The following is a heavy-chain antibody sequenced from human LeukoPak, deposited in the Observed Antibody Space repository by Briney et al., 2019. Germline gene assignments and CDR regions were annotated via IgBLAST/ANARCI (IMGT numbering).Heavy chain of an antibody. CDR1: GGSISSSNW. CDR3: ARKAPGTLDL. J-gene: IGHJ2*01. V-gene: IGHV4-4*02. CDR2: IYHSGST. Sequence: SGTLSLTCAVSGGSISSSNWWSWVRQPPGKGLEWIGEIYHSGSTYYNPSLKSRVTMSVDTSKNQFSLDLSSVTAADTAVYYCARKAPGTLDLWGRGTLVTVSS.